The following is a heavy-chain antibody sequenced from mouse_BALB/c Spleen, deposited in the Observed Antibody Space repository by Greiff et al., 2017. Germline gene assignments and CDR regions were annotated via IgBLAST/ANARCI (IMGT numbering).Heavy chain of an antibody. CDR1: GYTFTDYN. J-gene: IGHJ2*01. CDR2: INPNNGGT. CDR3: ARGRVSLYDGYYQGKNYFDY. Sequence: EVQLQQSGPELVKPGASVKIPCKASGYTFTDYNMDWVKQSHGKSLEWIGDINPNNGGTIYNQKFKGKAILTVDKSSSTAYMELRSLTSEDTAVYYCARGRVSLYDGYYQGKNYFDYWGQGTTLTVSS. D-gene: IGHD2-3*01. V-gene: IGHV1-18*01.